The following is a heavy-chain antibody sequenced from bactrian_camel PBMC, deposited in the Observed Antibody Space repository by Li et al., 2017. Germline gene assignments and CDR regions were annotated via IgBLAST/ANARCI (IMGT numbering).Heavy chain of an antibody. CDR2: IYTGSGNT. D-gene: IGHD3*01. J-gene: IGHJ4*01. V-gene: IGHV3S1*01. Sequence: HVQLVESGGGSVQAGGSLTLSCEASGYTMTSGCMGWFRQVPGKEREGVAAIYTGSGNTVYADSVNGRFTISKDNAKNTLYLQMNSLKPEDTAMYYCAVDYSRPCTFEVVFYDDWGQGTQVTVS. CDR1: GYTMTSGC. CDR3: AVDYSRPCTFEVVFYDD.